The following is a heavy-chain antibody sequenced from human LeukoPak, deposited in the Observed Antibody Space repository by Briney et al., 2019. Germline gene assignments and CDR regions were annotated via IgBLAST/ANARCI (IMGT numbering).Heavy chain of an antibody. CDR3: ARGVWAPFDS. V-gene: IGHV3-7*01. J-gene: IGHJ4*02. Sequence: GGPLRLSCAASGFSLSNYWMNWVRQAPGKGPEGVANIKQDGSEKNYVDSVKGRFSISRDNAKNSLILQMNSLRDEDTAVYYCARGVWAPFDSWGQGTLVSVSS. CDR1: GFSLSNYW. D-gene: IGHD7-27*01. CDR2: IKQDGSEK.